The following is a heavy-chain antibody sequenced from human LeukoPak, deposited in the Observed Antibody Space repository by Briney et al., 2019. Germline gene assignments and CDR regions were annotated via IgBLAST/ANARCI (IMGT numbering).Heavy chain of an antibody. J-gene: IGHJ4*02. V-gene: IGHV4-30-4*08. CDR1: GGSISSGDYY. CDR3: ARRRYGDYDY. Sequence: SQTLSLTCTVSGGSISSGDYYWSWIRQPPGKGLEWIGEINHSGSTNYNPSLKSRVTISVDTSKNQFSLKLSSVTAADTAVYYCARRRYGDYDYWGQGTLVTVSS. CDR2: INHSGST. D-gene: IGHD4-17*01.